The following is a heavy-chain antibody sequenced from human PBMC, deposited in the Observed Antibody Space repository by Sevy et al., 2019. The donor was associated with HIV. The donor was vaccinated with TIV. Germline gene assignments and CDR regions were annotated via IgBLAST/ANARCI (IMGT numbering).Heavy chain of an antibody. V-gene: IGHV3-30*18. CDR1: GTNFGAFA. J-gene: IGHJ6*02. Sequence: GGSLRLSCAVSGTNFGAFATHWIRQAPGKGLEWVAALSLQGTNKYYADSVKGRFNISRDNSKDMLYLQMKSLRPEDTAKYYCAKDVVGGTYYIENYYYGLDVWGPGTTVTVSS. D-gene: IGHD1-7*01. CDR3: AKDVVGGTYYIENYYYGLDV. CDR2: LSLQGTNK.